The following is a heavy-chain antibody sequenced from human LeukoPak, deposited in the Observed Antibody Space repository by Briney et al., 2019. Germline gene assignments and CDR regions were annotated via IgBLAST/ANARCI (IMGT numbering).Heavy chain of an antibody. D-gene: IGHD4-17*01. CDR3: ARARWTSTVTTYYLDY. V-gene: IGHV1-3*01. J-gene: IGHJ4*02. Sequence: GASVKVSCKASGYSFSDYAEQWVRQAPGQRLEWMGWINAGNGKTKYSQKFQDRVTITRDTSATTAYLDLSILRSEDTAVYYCARARWTSTVTTYYLDYWGQGTLVTVSS. CDR2: INAGNGKT. CDR1: GYSFSDYA.